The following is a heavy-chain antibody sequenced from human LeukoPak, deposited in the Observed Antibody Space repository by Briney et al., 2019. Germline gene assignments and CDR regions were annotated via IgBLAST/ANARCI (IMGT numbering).Heavy chain of an antibody. V-gene: IGHV1-18*01. J-gene: IGHJ4*02. CDR3: AREGVWFGELSDYFDY. D-gene: IGHD3-10*01. CDR1: GYTFTSYG. Sequence: ASVKVSCKASGYTFTSYGISWVRQAPGQGLEWMGWISAYNGNTNYAQKLQGRVTMTTDTSTSTAYMEPRSLRSDDTAVYYCAREGVWFGELSDYFDYWGQGTLVTVSS. CDR2: ISAYNGNT.